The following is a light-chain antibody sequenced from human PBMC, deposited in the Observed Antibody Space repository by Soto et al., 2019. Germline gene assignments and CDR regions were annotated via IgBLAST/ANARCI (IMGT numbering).Light chain of an antibody. V-gene: IGLV2-14*01. J-gene: IGLJ1*01. CDR1: SSDVGGYNY. Sequence: QSVLTQPASVSGSPGQSVTISCTGTSSDVGGYNYVSWYQQHLGKAPKLMIYDVSNRPSGVSNRFSGSKSGNTASLTISGLQAEDEADYYCSSYTSSSLYVFGTGTKVTVL. CDR2: DVS. CDR3: SSYTSSSLYV.